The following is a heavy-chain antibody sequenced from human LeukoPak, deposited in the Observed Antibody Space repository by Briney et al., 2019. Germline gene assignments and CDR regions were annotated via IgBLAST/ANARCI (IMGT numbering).Heavy chain of an antibody. CDR2: INHSGST. J-gene: IGHJ5*02. Sequence: PSETLSLTCAVYGGSFSGYYWSWTRQPPGKGLEWIGEINHSGSTNYNPSLKSRVTISVDTSKNQFSLKLSSVTAADTAVYYCARGRYSSSWYWGNWFDPWGQGTLVTVSS. CDR1: GGSFSGYY. V-gene: IGHV4-34*01. D-gene: IGHD6-13*01. CDR3: ARGRYSSSWYWGNWFDP.